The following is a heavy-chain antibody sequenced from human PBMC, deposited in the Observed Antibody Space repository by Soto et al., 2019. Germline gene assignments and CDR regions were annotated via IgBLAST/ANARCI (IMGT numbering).Heavy chain of an antibody. V-gene: IGHV3-30*03. J-gene: IGHJ4*02. D-gene: IGHD1-26*01. CDR2: ISGDGINT. CDR1: GFNFGFFG. Sequence: GGSLRLSCAASGFNFGFFGMHWVRPAPGKGLEWVAFISGDGINTQYADSVRGRFTLSRDYSRKTMYLQMDSLRDEDTALYYCARGNLSFDFDSWGLGTLVTVSS. CDR3: ARGNLSFDFDS.